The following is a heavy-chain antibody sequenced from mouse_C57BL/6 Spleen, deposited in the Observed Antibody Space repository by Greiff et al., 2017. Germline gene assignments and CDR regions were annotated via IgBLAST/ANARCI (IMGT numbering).Heavy chain of an antibody. J-gene: IGHJ2*01. Sequence: VQLVESGAELVRPGASVTLSCKASGYTFTDYEMHWVKQTPVHGLEWIGAIDPETGGTAYNQKFKGKAILTADKSSSTAYMELRSLTSEDSAVYYCTRGSRGYWGQGTTLTVSS. CDR3: TRGSRGY. D-gene: IGHD1-1*01. CDR2: IDPETGGT. CDR1: GYTFTDYE. V-gene: IGHV1-15*01.